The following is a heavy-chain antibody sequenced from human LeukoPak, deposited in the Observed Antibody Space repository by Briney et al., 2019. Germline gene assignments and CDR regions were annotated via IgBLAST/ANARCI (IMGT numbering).Heavy chain of an antibody. CDR2: VSNDGGDK. V-gene: IGHV3-30*18. J-gene: IGHJ4*02. CDR3: AKAHLLDWVLPFDY. D-gene: IGHD3/OR15-3a*01. CDR1: EFTFSSYA. Sequence: PGGSLSLSCAASEFTFSSYAMHWVRQAPGKGLEWVALVSNDGGDKYYADSVKGRFTISRDNSKSTLYLQMDSLRGEDTGVYYCAKAHLLDWVLPFDYWGEDTRVTVSS.